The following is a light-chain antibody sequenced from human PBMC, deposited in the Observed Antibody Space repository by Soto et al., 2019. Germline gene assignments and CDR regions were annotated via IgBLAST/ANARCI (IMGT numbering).Light chain of an antibody. Sequence: IQMTQSPSSLSASIGDRLTITCRASQDIGNFLAWYQQKAGKVPKLLIYAASTLQSGVPSRFSGRGSGTDFTLTISSLQPEDVATYYCHRYNSAPQTFGQGTKVEI. V-gene: IGKV1-27*01. CDR3: HRYNSAPQT. J-gene: IGKJ1*01. CDR2: AAS. CDR1: QDIGNF.